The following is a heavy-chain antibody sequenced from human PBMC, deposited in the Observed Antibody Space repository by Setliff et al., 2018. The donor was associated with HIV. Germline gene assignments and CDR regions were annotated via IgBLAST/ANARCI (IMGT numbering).Heavy chain of an antibody. Sequence: GGSLRLSCVTSGFTFTNYAMTWVRQAPGEGLEYVSAISGSGGVTYYADSVKGRFTLSRDTSKDTLYLQMTSLRTEDTAVYYCARDRDGVGNDYMDVWGKGTTVTVSS. D-gene: IGHD3-10*01. CDR2: ISGSGGVT. CDR3: ARDRDGVGNDYMDV. CDR1: GFTFTNYA. V-gene: IGHV3-23*01. J-gene: IGHJ6*03.